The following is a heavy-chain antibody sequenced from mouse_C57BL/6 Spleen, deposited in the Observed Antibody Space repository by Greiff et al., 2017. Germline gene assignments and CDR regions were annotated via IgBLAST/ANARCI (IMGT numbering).Heavy chain of an antibody. Sequence: VQLQQPGAELVRPGTSVKLSCKASGYTFTSYWMHWVKQRPGQGLEWIGVIDPSDSYTNYNQKFKGKDTLTVDTSSSTAYMQLSSLTSEDSAVYYCARFLPGTGYCDYWGQGTTLTVSS. CDR3: ARFLPGTGYCDY. D-gene: IGHD4-1*01. CDR2: IDPSDSYT. CDR1: GYTFTSYW. V-gene: IGHV1-59*01. J-gene: IGHJ2*01.